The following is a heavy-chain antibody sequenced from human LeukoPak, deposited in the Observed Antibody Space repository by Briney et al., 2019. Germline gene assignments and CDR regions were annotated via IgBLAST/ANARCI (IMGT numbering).Heavy chain of an antibody. CDR2: ISGSGGTT. CDR3: AKQAGGSGNYYYY. J-gene: IGHJ4*02. CDR1: GFTFSSYA. V-gene: IGHV3-23*01. Sequence: GGSLRLSCEASGFTFSSYAMSWVRQAPGKGLEWVSAISGSGGTTYYADSVKGRFTISRDNSKNTLYLQMSSPRAEDTAVYFCAKQAGGSGNYYYYWGQGTLVTVSS. D-gene: IGHD3-10*01.